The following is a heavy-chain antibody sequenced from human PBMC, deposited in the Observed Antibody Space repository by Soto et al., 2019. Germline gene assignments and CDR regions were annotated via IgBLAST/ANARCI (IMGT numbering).Heavy chain of an antibody. Sequence: PGGSLRLSRPAAGVTFCRYAMSWVRQAPGKGLEWVSAISGSGGSTYYADSVKGRFTISRDNSKNTLYLQMNSLRAEDTAVYYCAKSTVIAARPFWFDPWGQGTLVTVSS. J-gene: IGHJ5*02. CDR2: ISGSGGST. D-gene: IGHD6-6*01. V-gene: IGHV3-23*01. CDR1: GVTFCRYA. CDR3: AKSTVIAARPFWFDP.